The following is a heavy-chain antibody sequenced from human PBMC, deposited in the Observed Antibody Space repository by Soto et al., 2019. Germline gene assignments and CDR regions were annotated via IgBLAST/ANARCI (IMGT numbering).Heavy chain of an antibody. V-gene: IGHV3-48*03. D-gene: IGHD1-26*01. CDR1: GFTFSSYE. CDR2: ISSSGSTI. CDR3: ARHSGSYFNYYYYGMDV. Sequence: PGGSLRLSCAASGFTFSSYEMNWVRQAPGKGLEWVSYISSSGSTIYYADSVKGRFTISRDNAKNSLYLQMNSLRAEDTAVYYCARHSGSYFNYYYYGMDVWGQGTTVTVSS. J-gene: IGHJ6*02.